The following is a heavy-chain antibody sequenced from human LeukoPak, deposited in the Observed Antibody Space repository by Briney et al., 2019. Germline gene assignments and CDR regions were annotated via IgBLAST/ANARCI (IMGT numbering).Heavy chain of an antibody. CDR3: ARDGNSYGPDFDY. CDR2: ININEGP. J-gene: IGHJ4*02. Sequence: SEALSLTCTVSGDSISSYHWSWIRQPAGKGLEWIGHININEGPKYNPSLRSRVTMSADTSRNQYSLKLSSVTAADTAVYYCARDGNSYGPDFDYWGQGTLVTVSS. CDR1: GDSISSYH. D-gene: IGHD5-18*01. V-gene: IGHV4-4*07.